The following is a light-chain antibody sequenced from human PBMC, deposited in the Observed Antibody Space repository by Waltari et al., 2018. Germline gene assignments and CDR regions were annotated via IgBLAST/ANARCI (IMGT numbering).Light chain of an antibody. Sequence: SYELTQPSSVSVSPGQTATITCSGNVLAKKYVRWFQQKPGQAPVVVIYKDSERPSGIPDRFSDSSSGTTVTLTISGAQFEDEADYYCYSAADNNRLFGGGTKLTVL. V-gene: IGLV3-27*01. CDR2: KDS. CDR3: YSAADNNRL. J-gene: IGLJ2*01. CDR1: VLAKKY.